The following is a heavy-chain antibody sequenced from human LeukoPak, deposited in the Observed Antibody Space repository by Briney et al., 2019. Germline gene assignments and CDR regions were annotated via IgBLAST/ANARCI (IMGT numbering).Heavy chain of an antibody. D-gene: IGHD2-15*01. Sequence: SETLSLTCNVSGGSISNRAYYWAWIRQPPGKGLEWIGSVFYSGSKYSNPSLESRLTISVDTSKNHFSLRLTSVTAADTAMYYCARHSSPGTFTPNNWFDPWGQGTLVTVSS. J-gene: IGHJ5*02. CDR2: VFYSGSK. CDR1: GGSISNRAYY. V-gene: IGHV4-39*01. CDR3: ARHSSPGTFTPNNWFDP.